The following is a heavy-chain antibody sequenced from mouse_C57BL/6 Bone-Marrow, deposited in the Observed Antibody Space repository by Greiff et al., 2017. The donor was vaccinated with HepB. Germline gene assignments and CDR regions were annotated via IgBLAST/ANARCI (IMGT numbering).Heavy chain of an antibody. Sequence: VQLVESGGGLVQPGGSLSLSCAASGFTFTDYYMSWVRQPPGKALEWLGFIRNKANGYTTEYSASVKGRFTISRDNSQSILYLQMNALRAEDSATYYCARLSYYFDYWGQGTTLTVSS. J-gene: IGHJ2*01. CDR1: GFTFTDYY. CDR3: ARLSYYFDY. CDR2: IRNKANGYTT. V-gene: IGHV7-3*01.